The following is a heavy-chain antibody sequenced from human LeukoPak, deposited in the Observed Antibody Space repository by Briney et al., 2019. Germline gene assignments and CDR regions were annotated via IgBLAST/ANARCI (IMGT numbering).Heavy chain of an antibody. CDR2: ISGGGGST. CDR1: GFTFSNYA. V-gene: IGHV3-23*01. Sequence: GGSLRLSCAASGFTFSNYAMNWVRQAPGKGLEWVSAISGGGGSTYYTDSLKGRFTISRDNSKNTLYLQMHSLRAEDTAIYYCANPYTNMWHSIDFWGQGTLVTVSS. J-gene: IGHJ4*02. D-gene: IGHD2-2*02. CDR3: ANPYTNMWHSIDF.